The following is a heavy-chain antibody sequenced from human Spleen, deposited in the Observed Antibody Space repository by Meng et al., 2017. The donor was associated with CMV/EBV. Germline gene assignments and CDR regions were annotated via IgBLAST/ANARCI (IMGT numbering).Heavy chain of an antibody. Sequence: LAKPVQTLPPLCEISADMVLSNSCVWIWIRRSPSTGRKWLGWIDYMSKYYDKHADPVKSRIHINPDTSKNQYSLQLNSVTLEDTAVYYCGGDSSGRHVFEYWGQGTLVTVSS. CDR3: GGDSSGRHVFEY. V-gene: IGHV6-1*01. D-gene: IGHD6-19*01. CDR1: ADMVLSNSCV. CDR2: IDYMSKYYD. J-gene: IGHJ4*02.